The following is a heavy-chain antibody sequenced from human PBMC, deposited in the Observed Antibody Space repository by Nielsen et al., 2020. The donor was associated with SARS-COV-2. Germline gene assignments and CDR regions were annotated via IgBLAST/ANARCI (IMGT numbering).Heavy chain of an antibody. CDR1: GFTFSSYS. CDR2: ISSSSSYI. D-gene: IGHD3-3*01. V-gene: IGHV3-21*01. J-gene: IGHJ6*02. CDR3: ASRRYYDFWSGYYPPSKPSRLTYGMDV. Sequence: GGSLRLSCAASGFTFSSYSMNWVRQAPGKGLEWVSSISSSSSYIYYADSVKGRFTISRDNAKNSLYLQMNSLRAEDTAVYYCASRRYYDFWSGYYPPSKPSRLTYGMDVWGQGTTVTVSS.